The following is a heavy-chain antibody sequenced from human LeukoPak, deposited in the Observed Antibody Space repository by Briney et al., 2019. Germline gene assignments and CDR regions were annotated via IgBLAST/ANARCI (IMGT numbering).Heavy chain of an antibody. V-gene: IGHV4-59*12. CDR1: GGSISSYY. D-gene: IGHD6-13*01. J-gene: IGHJ4*02. CDR3: ARLNSSSWKFDY. CDR2: IYYSGST. Sequence: KASQTLSLTCTVSGGSISSYYWSWIRQPPGKGLEWIGYIYYSGSTNYNPSLKSRVTISVDTSKNQFSLKLSSVTAADTAVYYCARLNSSSWKFDYWGQGTLVTVSS.